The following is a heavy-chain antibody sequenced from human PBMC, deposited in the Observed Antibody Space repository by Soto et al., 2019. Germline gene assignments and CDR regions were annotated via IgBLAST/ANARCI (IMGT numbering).Heavy chain of an antibody. CDR2: IGWNGASI. D-gene: IGHD2-2*01. CDR3: AKSRVVPYFDR. V-gene: IGHV3-9*01. Sequence: EVQIVQSGGGLVQPGRSLRLSCAATGFAFDEYVMHWVRQAPGKGLEWVGSIGWNGASIDYVDSVKGRFTISRDNAKNSLFLQMNSLTTEDTALYFCAKSRVVPYFDRWGQGTLVTVSS. J-gene: IGHJ4*02. CDR1: GFAFDEYV.